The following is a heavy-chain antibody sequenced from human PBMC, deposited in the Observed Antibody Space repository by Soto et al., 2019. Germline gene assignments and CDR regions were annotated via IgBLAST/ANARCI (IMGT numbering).Heavy chain of an antibody. V-gene: IGHV1-69*06. CDR1: GGTFSSYA. CDR3: ARDAAVGLFDY. Sequence: GASVKVSCTASGGTFSSYAISWVRQAPGQGLEWMGWIIPIFGTTNYAQKLQGRVTITADTSTSTAYMELRSLRSDDTAVYYCARDAAVGLFDYWGQGTLVTVSS. J-gene: IGHJ4*02. D-gene: IGHD1-26*01. CDR2: IIPIFGTT.